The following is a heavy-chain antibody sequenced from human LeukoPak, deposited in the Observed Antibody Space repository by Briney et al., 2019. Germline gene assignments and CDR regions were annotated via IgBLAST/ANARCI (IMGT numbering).Heavy chain of an antibody. CDR2: INPSGGST. Sequence: ASVKVSCKASGYTSTSYYMHWVRQAPGQGLEWMGIINPSGGSTSYAQKFQGRVTMTRDTSTSTVYMELSSLRSEDTAVYYCATLVVGGYYFSGRSYYFDYWGQGTLVTVSS. J-gene: IGHJ4*02. V-gene: IGHV1-46*01. D-gene: IGHD3-22*01. CDR3: ATLVVGGYYFSGRSYYFDY. CDR1: GYTSTSYY.